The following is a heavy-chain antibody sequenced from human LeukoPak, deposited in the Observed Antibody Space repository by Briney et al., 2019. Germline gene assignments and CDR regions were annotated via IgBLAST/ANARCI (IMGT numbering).Heavy chain of an antibody. V-gene: IGHV3-30-3*01. J-gene: IGHJ4*02. Sequence: GGSLRLSCAASGFTFSSYAMHWVRQAPGKGLEWVAVISYDGSNKYYADSVKGRFTISRDNSKNTLCLQMNSLRAEDTAVYYCARDQARGRDIVVVPAALLDYWGQGTLVTVSS. CDR2: ISYDGSNK. D-gene: IGHD2-2*01. CDR3: ARDQARGRDIVVVPAALLDY. CDR1: GFTFSSYA.